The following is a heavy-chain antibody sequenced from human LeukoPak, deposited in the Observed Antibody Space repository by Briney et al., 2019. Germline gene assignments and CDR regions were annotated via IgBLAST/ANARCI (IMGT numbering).Heavy chain of an antibody. CDR2: INHSGST. V-gene: IGHV4-34*01. CDR1: GGSFSGYY. J-gene: IGHJ4*02. CDR3: ARGGLTTVIPFDY. Sequence: SETLSLTCAVYGGSFSGYYWSWIRQAPGKGLEWIGEINHSGSTNYNPSLKSRVTISVDTSKNQFSLKLSSVTAADTAVYFCARGGLTTVIPFDYWGQGALVTVSS. D-gene: IGHD4-17*01.